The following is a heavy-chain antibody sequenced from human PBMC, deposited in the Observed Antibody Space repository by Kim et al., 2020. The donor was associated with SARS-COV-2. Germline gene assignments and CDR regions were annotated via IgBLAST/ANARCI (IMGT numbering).Heavy chain of an antibody. D-gene: IGHD2-15*01. CDR1: GFTFSSYA. J-gene: IGHJ3*01. V-gene: IGHV3-30*04. CDR2: ISYDGSNK. Sequence: GGSLRLSCAASGFTFSSYAMHWVRQAPGKGLEWVAVISYDGSNKYYADSVKGRFTISRDNSKNTLYLQMNSLRAEDTAVYYCARDLGYCSGGSCYTAAF. CDR3: ARDLGYCSGGSCYTAAF.